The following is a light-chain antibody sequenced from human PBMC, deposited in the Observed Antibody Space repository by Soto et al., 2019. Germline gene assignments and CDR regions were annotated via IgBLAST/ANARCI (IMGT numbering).Light chain of an antibody. CDR2: GAS. CDR1: QSVSRSY. CDR3: QHYDRAPMWT. J-gene: IGKJ1*01. Sequence: EIVLTQSLGTLSLSPEERATLSCRAIQSVSRSYLAWYQQKPGQAPRLLIYGASSRATGIPDRFSGSGSGTDFTLTISRLEPEDFAVYYCQHYDRAPMWTFGQGTKVDI. V-gene: IGKV3-20*01.